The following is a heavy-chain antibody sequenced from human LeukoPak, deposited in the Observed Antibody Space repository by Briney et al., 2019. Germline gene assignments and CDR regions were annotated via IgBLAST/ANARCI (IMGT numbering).Heavy chain of an antibody. J-gene: IGHJ4*01. D-gene: IGHD2-15*01. CDR3: ARPSDWNSGSCSGGSCPPLY. CDR2: IYPGDSDT. CDR1: GYTFNTYW. Sequence: GESLKISCKASGYTFNTYWIGWVRQLPGKGLEWMGIIYPGDSDTRYSPSFQDQVIFSVDKSITTAYLQWTSLRASDTATYYCARPSDWNSGSCSGGSCPPLYSGHGTLVSVSS. V-gene: IGHV5-51*01.